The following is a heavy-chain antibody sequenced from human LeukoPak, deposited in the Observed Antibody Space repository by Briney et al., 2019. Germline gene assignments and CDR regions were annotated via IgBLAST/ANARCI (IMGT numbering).Heavy chain of an antibody. D-gene: IGHD1-20*01. V-gene: IGHV1-69-2*01. CDR2: VDPADGEA. J-gene: IGHJ4*02. Sequence: GATVKVSCKASGYTFTDYYMHWVQQAPGKGLEWMGRVDPADGEAAYAEKFQGRVTITADPSRATAYMELASLRSEDTAMYYCARGRLNGNVDFWGQGTLVTVSS. CDR3: ARGRLNGNVDF. CDR1: GYTFTDYY.